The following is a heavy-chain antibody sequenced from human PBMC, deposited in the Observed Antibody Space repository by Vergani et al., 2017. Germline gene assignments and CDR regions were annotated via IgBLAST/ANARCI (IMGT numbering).Heavy chain of an antibody. J-gene: IGHJ4*02. D-gene: IGHD3-9*01. CDR1: GYTFSNYY. CDR2: INPSGGHT. CDR3: ARGDYGILTGYRY. V-gene: IGHV1-46*03. Sequence: QVPVVQSGAEVKKSGASVKISCKTSGYTFSNYYMHWVRQAPGQGLEWMGIINPSGGHTNYAQKFQGRVTMTRDTSTITVYMELSSLRSEDTAIYYCARGDYGILTGYRYWGQGTLVTVSA.